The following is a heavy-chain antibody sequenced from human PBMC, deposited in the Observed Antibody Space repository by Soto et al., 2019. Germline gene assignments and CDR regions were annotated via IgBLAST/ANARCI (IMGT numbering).Heavy chain of an antibody. CDR2: IIPIFGTA. J-gene: IGHJ6*02. D-gene: IGHD3-22*01. CDR3: ARGYYDSSGYYYYYYYGMDV. V-gene: IGHV1-69*13. CDR1: GGTFSSHA. Sequence: ASVKVSCKASGGTFSSHAISWVRQAPGQGLEWMGGIIPIFGTANYAQKFQGRVTITADESTSTAYMELSSLRSEDTAVYYCARGYYDSSGYYYYYYYGMDVWGQGTTVTVSS.